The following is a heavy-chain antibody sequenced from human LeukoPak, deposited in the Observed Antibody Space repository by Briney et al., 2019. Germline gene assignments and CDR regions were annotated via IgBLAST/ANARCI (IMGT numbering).Heavy chain of an antibody. CDR2: ISGSGGST. J-gene: IGHJ4*02. CDR1: GFTFSSYA. V-gene: IGHV3-23*01. D-gene: IGHD3-10*01. Sequence: GGSQRLSCAASGFTFSSYAMSWVRQAPGKGLEWVSAISGSGGSTYYADSVKGRFTISRDNSKNTLYLQMNSLRAEDTAVYYCAKGGSYYYGSGSPIDYWGQGTLVTVSS. CDR3: AKGGSYYYGSGSPIDY.